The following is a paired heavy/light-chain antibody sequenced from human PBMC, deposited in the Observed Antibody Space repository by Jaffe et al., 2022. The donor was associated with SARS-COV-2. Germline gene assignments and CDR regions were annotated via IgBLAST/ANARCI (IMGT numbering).Light chain of an antibody. CDR1: QDISNF. J-gene: IGKJ2*01. Sequence: DIQMTQSPSSLSASVGDRVTITCQASQDISNFLNWYQQKPGKAPKLLIYDASNLETGVPSRFSGSGSGTDFSFTISSLQPEDIATYYCQQYDNFLRVTFGQGTKLEIK. V-gene: IGKV1-33*01. CDR3: QQYDNFLRVT. CDR2: DAS.
Heavy chain of an antibody. V-gene: IGHV1-18*01. CDR1: GYTFTNYY. CDR2: ISAYNGNT. D-gene: IGHD3-3*01. Sequence: QVQLVQSGAEVKKPGASVNVSCKASGYTFTNYYITWVRQAPGQGLEWMGWISAYNGNTTYAQKVQGRVTMTTDTSTSTAYMELRSLRSDDTAVYYCARMRGITIFLPRPPGMDVWGQGTTVTVSS. J-gene: IGHJ6*02. CDR3: ARMRGITIFLPRPPGMDV.